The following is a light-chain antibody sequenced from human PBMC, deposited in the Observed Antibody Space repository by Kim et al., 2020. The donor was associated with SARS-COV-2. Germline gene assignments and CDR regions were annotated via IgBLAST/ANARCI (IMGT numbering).Light chain of an antibody. J-gene: IGLJ2*01. CDR3: AAWDDSLKRV. CDR1: SSNIGSNT. CDR2: SNN. Sequence: ELTQPPSASGTPGQRVTISCSGSSSNIGSNTVNWYQQLPGTAPKLLIYSNNQRPSGVPDRFSGSKSGTSASLAISGLQSEDEADYYCAAWDDSLKRVFGGGTQLTVL. V-gene: IGLV1-44*01.